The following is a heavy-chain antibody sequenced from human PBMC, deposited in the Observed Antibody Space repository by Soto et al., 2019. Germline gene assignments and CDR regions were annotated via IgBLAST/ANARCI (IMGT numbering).Heavy chain of an antibody. J-gene: IGHJ4*02. Sequence: PGGSLRLSCAASGFTFSNAWMSWVRQAPGKGLGWVGRIKSKTDGGTTDYAAPVKGRFTISRDDSKNTLYLQMNSLKTEDTAVYYCTTTYYDYVWGSYGLTYWGQGTLVTVSS. D-gene: IGHD3-16*01. CDR2: IKSKTDGGTT. CDR3: TTTYYDYVWGSYGLTY. V-gene: IGHV3-15*01. CDR1: GFTFSNAW.